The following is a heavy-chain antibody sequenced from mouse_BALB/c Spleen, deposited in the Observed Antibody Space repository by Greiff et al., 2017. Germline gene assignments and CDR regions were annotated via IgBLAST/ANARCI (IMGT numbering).Heavy chain of an antibody. Sequence: DVKLVESGGGLVQPGGSRKLSCAASGFTFSSFGMHWVRQAPEKGLEWVAYISSGSSTIYYADTVKGRFTISRDNPKNTLFLQMTSLRSEDTAMYYCARSRIYFDYWGQGTTLTVSS. CDR2: ISSGSSTI. CDR1: GFTFSSFG. CDR3: ARSRIYFDY. V-gene: IGHV5-17*02. J-gene: IGHJ2*01.